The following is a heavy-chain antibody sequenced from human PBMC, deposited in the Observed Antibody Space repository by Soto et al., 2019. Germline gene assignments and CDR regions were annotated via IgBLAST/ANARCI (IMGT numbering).Heavy chain of an antibody. CDR2: ITPFSGDV. Sequence: SVKVSCKALGNTFTYRYLHWVRQAPGQALEWMGWITPFSGDVHYAQKYQERVTITRDRSINTAYMQKSSMRSEDTAMYFCAGGGAGSGPFTWELPDHWGQGTLVTVSS. D-gene: IGHD1-26*01. V-gene: IGHV1-45*02. J-gene: IGHJ4*02. CDR1: GNTFTYRY. CDR3: AGGGAGSGPFTWELPDH.